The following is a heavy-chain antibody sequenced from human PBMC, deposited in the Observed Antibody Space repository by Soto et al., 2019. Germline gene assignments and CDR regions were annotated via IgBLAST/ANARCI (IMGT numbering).Heavy chain of an antibody. Sequence: EVQLVESGGGLVQPGGSLRLSCATSGFTFSIYEMNWARQAPGKGLEWVSYISTSGTTVYYADSVKGRFTISRDNARNSLYLQMNSLRAEDTAIYYCAREIWSGSDAFDIWGQGTMITVSS. CDR3: AREIWSGSDAFDI. V-gene: IGHV3-48*03. CDR1: GFTFSIYE. J-gene: IGHJ3*02. D-gene: IGHD3-3*01. CDR2: ISTSGTTV.